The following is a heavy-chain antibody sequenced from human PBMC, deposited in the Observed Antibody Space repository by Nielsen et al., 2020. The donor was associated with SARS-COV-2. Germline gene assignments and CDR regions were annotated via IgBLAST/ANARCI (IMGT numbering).Heavy chain of an antibody. CDR1: GSTFNKGFTFSEFA. D-gene: IGHD6-13*01. Sequence: GGSLSLSCSASGSTFNKGFTFSEFAMSWVRQAPGKGLEWVANIKQDGSEKYYVDSVKGRFTISRDNAKNSLYLQMNSLRAEDTALYYCAKDPAAAGTVYWGQGTLVTVSS. CDR2: IKQDGSEK. J-gene: IGHJ4*02. CDR3: AKDPAAAGTVY. V-gene: IGHV3-7*03.